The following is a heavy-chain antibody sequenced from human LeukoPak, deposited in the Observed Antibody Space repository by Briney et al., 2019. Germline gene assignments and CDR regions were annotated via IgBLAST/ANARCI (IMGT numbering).Heavy chain of an antibody. Sequence: PGGSLRLSCAASGFTFSSYSMNWVRQAPGKGLEWVSSISSSSSYIYYADSVKGRFTISRDNAKNSLYLQVNSLRAEDTAVYYCARDDAVGATTYWYFDLWGRGTLVTVSS. CDR3: ARDDAVGATTYWYFDL. V-gene: IGHV3-21*01. D-gene: IGHD1-26*01. CDR1: GFTFSSYS. CDR2: ISSSSSYI. J-gene: IGHJ2*01.